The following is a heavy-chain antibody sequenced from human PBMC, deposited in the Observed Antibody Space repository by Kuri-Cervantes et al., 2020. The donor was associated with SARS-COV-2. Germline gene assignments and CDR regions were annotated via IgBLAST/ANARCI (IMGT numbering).Heavy chain of an antibody. CDR3: AKAPGIYSSSWYELDY. CDR2: IRYDGSNK. J-gene: IGHJ4*02. V-gene: IGHV3-30*02. D-gene: IGHD6-13*01. Sequence: GGSLRLSCAASGFTFSSYCMHWVRQAPGKGLEWVAVIRYDGSNKYYADSVKSRFTISRDNSKNTLYLQMNSLSAEDTVVYYCAKAPGIYSSSWYELDYWGQGTLVTVSS. CDR1: GFTFSSYC.